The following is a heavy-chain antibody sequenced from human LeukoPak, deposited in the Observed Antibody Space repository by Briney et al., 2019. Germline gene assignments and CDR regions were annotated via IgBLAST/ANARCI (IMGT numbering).Heavy chain of an antibody. CDR1: GFTFSSYG. J-gene: IGHJ4*02. CDR2: IRYDGSNK. D-gene: IGHD3-22*01. Sequence: PGGSLRLSCAASGFTFSSYGMHWVRQAPGKGLEWVAFIRYDGSNKYYADSVKGRFTISRDNSKNTLYLQMNSLRAEDTAVYYCAKDQSRITMIVGEIDYWGRGTLVTVSS. CDR3: AKDQSRITMIVGEIDY. V-gene: IGHV3-30*02.